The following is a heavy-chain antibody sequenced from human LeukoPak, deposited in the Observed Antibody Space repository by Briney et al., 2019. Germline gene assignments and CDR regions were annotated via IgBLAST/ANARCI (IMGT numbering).Heavy chain of an antibody. CDR1: GFTFSNYG. V-gene: IGHV3-33*01. Sequence: PGRSLRLSCVASGFTFSNYGMNWVRQAPGKGLEGVAIIWFDGSNIGYADSVKGRFTISRDNSKNTLFLQMNSLRAEDTAVYYCSRGHGDYSFDYWGQGTLVTVSS. J-gene: IGHJ4*02. D-gene: IGHD4-17*01. CDR3: SRGHGDYSFDY. CDR2: IWFDGSNI.